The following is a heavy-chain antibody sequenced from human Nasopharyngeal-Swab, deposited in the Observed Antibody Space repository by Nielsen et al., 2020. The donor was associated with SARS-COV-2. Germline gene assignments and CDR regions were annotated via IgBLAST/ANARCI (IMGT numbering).Heavy chain of an antibody. CDR1: GFTFSASA. D-gene: IGHD6-6*01. CDR3: TRLRSSSSDDAFDV. Sequence: GESPKISCAASGFTFSASAMHWVRQASGKGLEWVGRIRGKADNYATAYTASMKGRFTISRDDSKNTAYLQMNSLKTEDTAVYYCTRLRSSSSDDAFDVWGQGTMVTVSS. V-gene: IGHV3-73*01. CDR2: IRGKADNYAT. J-gene: IGHJ3*01.